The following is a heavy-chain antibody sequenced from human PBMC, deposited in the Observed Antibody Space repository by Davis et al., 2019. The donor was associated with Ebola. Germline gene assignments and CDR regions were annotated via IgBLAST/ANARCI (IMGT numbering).Heavy chain of an antibody. CDR2: ISTSSSYT. D-gene: IGHD3-3*01. Sequence: GESLKISCAASGFTFSDYYMSWIRQAPGKGLEWVSYISTSSSYTNYADCVKGRFTISRDNAKNSLYLQMNRLRAEDTAVYYCAREYYDFWRGFTSYHYYGMDVWGQGTTVTVSS. J-gene: IGHJ6*02. V-gene: IGHV3-11*06. CDR1: GFTFSDYY. CDR3: AREYYDFWRGFTSYHYYGMDV.